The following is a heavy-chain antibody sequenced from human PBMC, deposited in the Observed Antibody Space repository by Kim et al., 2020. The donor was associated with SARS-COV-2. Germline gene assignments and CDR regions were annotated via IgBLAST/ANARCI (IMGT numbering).Heavy chain of an antibody. J-gene: IGHJ4*02. CDR3: ARVGGSSGWYLVSYFDY. Sequence: LQGRVTITADESTSTAYMELSSLRSEDTAVYYCARVGGSSGWYLVSYFDYWGQGTLVTVSS. D-gene: IGHD6-19*01. V-gene: IGHV1-69*01.